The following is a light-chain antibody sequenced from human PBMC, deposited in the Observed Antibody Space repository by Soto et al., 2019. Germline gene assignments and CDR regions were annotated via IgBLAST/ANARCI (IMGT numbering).Light chain of an antibody. CDR3: QKRSNWPSIT. CDR1: PSVPNY. Sequence: PGVSATLSCRASPSVPNYLTWYQQKPGQAPRLLIYDASNRATGIPARFSGSGSGTDFTLTISSLEPEDFAVYYCQKRSNWPSITFGQGTRLEI. V-gene: IGKV3-11*01. CDR2: DAS. J-gene: IGKJ5*01.